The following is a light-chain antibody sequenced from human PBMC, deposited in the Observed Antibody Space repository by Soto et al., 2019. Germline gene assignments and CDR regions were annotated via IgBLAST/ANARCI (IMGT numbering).Light chain of an antibody. CDR2: GAS. CDR1: QSVRSN. Sequence: EIVMTQSPATLSVSPWERATLSCRASQSVRSNLAWYQQKPGRAPRLLMYGASNRVTGVPATFSGSGSGTEFTLTISCMQCEDSGIYYCQESDNWPSGRVGGGTQLEIK. CDR3: QESDNWPSGR. V-gene: IGKV3-15*01. J-gene: IGKJ4*01.